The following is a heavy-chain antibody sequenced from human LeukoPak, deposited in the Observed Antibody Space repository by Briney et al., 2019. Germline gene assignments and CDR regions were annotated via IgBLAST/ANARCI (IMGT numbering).Heavy chain of an antibody. D-gene: IGHD5-18*01. V-gene: IGHV1-46*01. CDR3: ARAAGDSYGYRYYFDY. Sequence: GASVKVSCTASGYTFSYYYIHWVRQAPGHGLEWMGLINPNGGSTDYAQKFQGRVTMTRDTSTSTVYMVLSSLRSEDTAMYYCARAAGDSYGYRYYFDYWGQGTLVTVFS. CDR1: GYTFSYYY. CDR2: INPNGGST. J-gene: IGHJ4*02.